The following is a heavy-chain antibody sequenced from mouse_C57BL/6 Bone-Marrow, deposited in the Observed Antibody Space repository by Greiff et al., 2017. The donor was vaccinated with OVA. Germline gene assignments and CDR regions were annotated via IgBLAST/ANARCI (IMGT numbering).Heavy chain of an antibody. CDR1: GYAFTSSW. CDR3: ARSGTTVASYWYFDV. D-gene: IGHD1-1*01. V-gene: IGHV1-82*01. J-gene: IGHJ1*03. Sequence: VQLQQSGPELVKPGASVKISCKASGYAFTSSWMNWVKQRPGKGLEWIGGIYPGDGDTNYNGKFKGKATLTADKSSSTAYMQLSSLTSEDSAVYFCARSGTTVASYWYFDVWGTGTTVTVSS. CDR2: IYPGDGDT.